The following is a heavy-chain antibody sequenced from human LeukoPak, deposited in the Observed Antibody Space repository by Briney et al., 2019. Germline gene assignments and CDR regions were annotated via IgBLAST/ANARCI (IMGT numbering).Heavy chain of an antibody. Sequence: GGSLRLSCAASGFTFSSYSMNWVRQAPGKGLEWVSYISSSSSTIYYADSVKGRLTISRDNAKNSLYLQMNSLRDEDTAVYYCARVEGGYGYGYLVEAFDIWGQGTMVTVSS. CDR3: ARVEGGYGYGYLVEAFDI. CDR2: ISSSSSTI. CDR1: GFTFSSYS. D-gene: IGHD5-18*01. V-gene: IGHV3-48*02. J-gene: IGHJ3*02.